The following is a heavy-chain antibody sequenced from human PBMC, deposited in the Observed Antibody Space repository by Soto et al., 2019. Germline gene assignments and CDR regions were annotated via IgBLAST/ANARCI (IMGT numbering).Heavy chain of an antibody. CDR3: ARQEGYCSSTSCLPYFDY. CDR2: ISAYNGNT. J-gene: IGHJ4*02. Sequence: ASVKVSCKASGYTFTSYCISWVRQAPGQGLEWMGWISAYNGNTNYAQKLQGRVTMTTDTSTSTAYMELRSLRSDDTAVYYCARQEGYCSSTSCLPYFDYWGQGTLVTVSS. V-gene: IGHV1-18*04. D-gene: IGHD2-2*01. CDR1: GYTFTSYC.